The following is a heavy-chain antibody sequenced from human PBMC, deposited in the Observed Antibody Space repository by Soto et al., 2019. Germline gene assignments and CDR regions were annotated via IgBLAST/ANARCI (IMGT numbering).Heavy chain of an antibody. V-gene: IGHV4-59*08. CDR3: ARHENGGTYPLGY. Sequence: QVQLQESGPGLVKPSETLSLTCTVSGGSISTYYWGWIRQPPGKGLEYIGHVYYTGSTDYNPSLKSRVTISVDTSKTQFSLKLNSVTAADTAVYYCARHENGGTYPLGYWGQGTLVTVSS. CDR1: GGSISTYY. D-gene: IGHD1-26*01. CDR2: VYYTGST. J-gene: IGHJ4*02.